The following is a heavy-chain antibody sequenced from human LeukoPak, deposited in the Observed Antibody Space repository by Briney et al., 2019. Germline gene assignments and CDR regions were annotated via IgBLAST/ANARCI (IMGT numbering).Heavy chain of an antibody. Sequence: PGGSLGLSCAASGFTFSNYWMHWVRQVPGKGLVWVSRIKGDGSHTIYADSVKGRFTISRDNAKNTLYLQMKSLRAEDTAVYYCVRDWDHFDFDSWGQGTLVTVSS. V-gene: IGHV3-74*01. CDR1: GFTFSNYW. CDR3: VRDWDHFDFDS. J-gene: IGHJ5*01. CDR2: IKGDGSHT. D-gene: IGHD3-9*01.